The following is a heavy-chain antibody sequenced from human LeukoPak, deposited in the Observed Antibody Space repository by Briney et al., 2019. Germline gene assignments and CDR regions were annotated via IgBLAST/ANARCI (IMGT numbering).Heavy chain of an antibody. CDR3: AKGSYYYDSSGYLDY. D-gene: IGHD3-22*01. J-gene: IGHJ4*02. V-gene: IGHV3-23*01. Sequence: PGGSLRLSCAASGFTFSSYAMSWVRQAPGKGVQWVSAISGSGGSTYYADSVKGWFTISRDNSKNTLYLQMNSLRAADTAVYYCAKGSYYYDSSGYLDYWGQGTLVTVSS. CDR2: ISGSGGST. CDR1: GFTFSSYA.